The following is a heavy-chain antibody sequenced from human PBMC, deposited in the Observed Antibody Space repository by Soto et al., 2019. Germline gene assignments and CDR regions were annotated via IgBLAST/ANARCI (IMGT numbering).Heavy chain of an antibody. V-gene: IGHV1-18*01. Sequence: ASVKVSCKASGYTFTSYAMHWVRQAPGQGLEWMGWISAYNGNTNYAQKLQGRVTMTTDTSTSTAYMELRSLRSDDTAVYYCARFSSGWSYAFDIWGQGTMVTVS. J-gene: IGHJ3*02. D-gene: IGHD6-19*01. CDR1: GYTFTSYA. CDR3: ARFSSGWSYAFDI. CDR2: ISAYNGNT.